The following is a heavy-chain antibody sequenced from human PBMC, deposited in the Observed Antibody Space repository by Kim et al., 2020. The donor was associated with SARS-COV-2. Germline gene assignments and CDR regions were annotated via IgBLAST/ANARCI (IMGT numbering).Heavy chain of an antibody. CDR1: GFTFGDYA. CDR2: IRSKAYGGTT. CDR3: TRDPLPLYCSSTSCPTQDAFDI. J-gene: IGHJ3*02. Sequence: GGSLRLSCTASGFTFGDYAMSWVRQAPGKGLEWVGFIRSKAYGGTTEYAASVKGRFTISRDDSKSIAYLQMNSLKTEDTAVYYCTRDPLPLYCSSTSCPTQDAFDIWGQGTMVTVSS. V-gene: IGHV3-49*04. D-gene: IGHD2-2*01.